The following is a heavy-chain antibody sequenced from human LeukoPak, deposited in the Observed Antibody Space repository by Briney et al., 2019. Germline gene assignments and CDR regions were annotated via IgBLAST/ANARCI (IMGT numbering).Heavy chain of an antibody. J-gene: IGHJ3*02. CDR3: ARITYYYDSSGFGAFDI. V-gene: IGHV1-2*02. CDR1: GNTFTGYY. D-gene: IGHD3-22*01. Sequence: ASVKVSCKASGNTFTGYYMHWVRQAPGQGLEWMGWINPNSGGTNYAQKFQGRVTMTRDTSISTAYMELSRLRSDDTAVYYCARITYYYDSSGFGAFDIWGQGTMVTVSS. CDR2: INPNSGGT.